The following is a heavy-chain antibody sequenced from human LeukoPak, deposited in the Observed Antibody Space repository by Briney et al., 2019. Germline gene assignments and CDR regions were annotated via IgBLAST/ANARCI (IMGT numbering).Heavy chain of an antibody. CDR2: ISGYNGHT. Sequence: EASVKVSCKTSGYTFITYGITWVRQAPGQGLEWMGWISGYNGHTKYAQKYQGRVTMTTDTSTTTAYMELRSLRSDDTAVYYCARDLSSGGSYYSYFDYWGQGTLVTVSS. V-gene: IGHV1-18*01. CDR1: GYTFITYG. J-gene: IGHJ4*02. CDR3: ARDLSSGGSYYSYFDY. D-gene: IGHD1-26*01.